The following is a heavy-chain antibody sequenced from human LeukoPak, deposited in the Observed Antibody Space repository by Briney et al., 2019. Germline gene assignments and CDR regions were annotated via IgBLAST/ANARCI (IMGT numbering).Heavy chain of an antibody. CDR1: GGSINGYY. Sequence: PSETLSLTCTVSGGSINGYYWSWIRQPPGKGLEWIGYIYYNGATNSNSSLKSRVTISVDTSKNQISLTLTSLSAADTAVYYCARDGFSNFHHFDYWGQGSLVTVSS. J-gene: IGHJ4*02. CDR3: ARDGFSNFHHFDY. CDR2: IYYNGAT. V-gene: IGHV4-59*01. D-gene: IGHD4-11*01.